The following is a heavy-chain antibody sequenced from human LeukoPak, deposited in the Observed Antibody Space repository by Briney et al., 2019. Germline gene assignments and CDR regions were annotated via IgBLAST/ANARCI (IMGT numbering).Heavy chain of an antibody. CDR2: IYYSGST. D-gene: IGHD3-10*02. V-gene: IGHV4-59*08. CDR3: ARHVQGLKPFDY. J-gene: IGHJ4*02. CDR1: GGSISSYY. Sequence: SETLSLTCTVSGGSISSYYWSWIRQPPGKGLEWIGYIYYSGSTNYNPSLKGRVTISVDTSKNQFSLKLSSVTAADTAVYYCARHVQGLKPFDYWGQGTLVTVSS.